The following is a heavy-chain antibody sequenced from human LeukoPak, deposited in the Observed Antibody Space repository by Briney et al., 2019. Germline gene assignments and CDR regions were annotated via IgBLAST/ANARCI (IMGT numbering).Heavy chain of an antibody. CDR2: SNHSGST. V-gene: IGHV4-34*01. CDR1: GGSLSGHY. J-gene: IGHJ3*02. Sequence: SETLSLTCAVYGGSLSGHYWSWIRQPPGKGLEWIGESNHSGSTNYNPSLKSRVTISVDTSKNQFSLKLSSLTAPDTPVYYCAREGSRTDAFDIWGQGTMVTVSS. CDR3: AREGSRTDAFDI. D-gene: IGHD2-15*01.